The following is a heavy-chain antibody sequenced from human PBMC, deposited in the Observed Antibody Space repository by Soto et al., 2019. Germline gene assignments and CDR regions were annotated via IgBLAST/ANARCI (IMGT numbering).Heavy chain of an antibody. Sequence: GGSLRLSCAASGFTFSSYSMNWVRQAPGKGLEWVSYISSSSSTIYYADSVKGRFTISRDNAKNSLYLQMNSLRDEDTAVYYCARRDWYYYDSSGYYSFDYWGQGTLVTVS. J-gene: IGHJ4*02. D-gene: IGHD3-22*01. CDR2: ISSSSSTI. CDR3: ARRDWYYYDSSGYYSFDY. CDR1: GFTFSSYS. V-gene: IGHV3-48*02.